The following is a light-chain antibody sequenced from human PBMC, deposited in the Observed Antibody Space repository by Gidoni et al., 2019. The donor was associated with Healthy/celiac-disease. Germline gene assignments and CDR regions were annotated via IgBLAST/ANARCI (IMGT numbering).Light chain of an antibody. V-gene: IGKV4-1*01. CDR1: QIVLYSTNNKNY. J-gene: IGKJ3*01. CDR2: WAS. CDR3: QQYYSTLFT. Sequence: IVMTHSQDSLAVSLGERATINCKSSQIVLYSTNNKNYLAWYQQKPGQPPKLLIYWASTRESGVPDRFSGSGSGTDFTLTISSLQAEDVAVYYCQQYYSTLFTFGPGTKVDIK.